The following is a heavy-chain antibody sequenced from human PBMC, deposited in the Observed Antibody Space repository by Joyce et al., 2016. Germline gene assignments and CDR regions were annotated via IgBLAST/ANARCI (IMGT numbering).Heavy chain of an antibody. CDR3: TTPSCAN. CDR2: INSDDSRI. V-gene: IGHV3-48*03. J-gene: IGHJ4*02. Sequence: EVQLVEYGGGLVQPGGCLGLSCAASGIIFSNKEMNWVRQAPGKGLEWISSINSDDSRIHYADSVRGRFTISRDNARNSLFLEMNSLRVEDTAMYYCTTPSCANWGQGSLVTVSS. D-gene: IGHD2-2*01. CDR1: GIIFSNKE.